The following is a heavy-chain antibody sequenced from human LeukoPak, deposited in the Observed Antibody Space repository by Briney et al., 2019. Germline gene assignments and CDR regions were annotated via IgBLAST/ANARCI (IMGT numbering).Heavy chain of an antibody. V-gene: IGHV3-66*01. Sequence: GGSLRLSCAASGFTVSSNYMSWVRQAPGKGLEWVSVIYSGGSTYYADSVKGRFTISRDNSKNTLYLQMNSLRAEDTAVYYCARAPRHDYGDSEYYFDYWGQGTLVTVSS. CDR3: ARAPRHDYGDSEYYFDY. CDR1: GFTVSSNY. D-gene: IGHD4-17*01. J-gene: IGHJ4*02. CDR2: IYSGGST.